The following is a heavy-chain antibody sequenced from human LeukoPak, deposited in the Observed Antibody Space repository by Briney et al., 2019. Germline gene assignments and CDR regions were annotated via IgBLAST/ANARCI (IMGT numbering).Heavy chain of an antibody. D-gene: IGHD2-2*02. Sequence: ASVKVSCKASGYTFTSYDINWVRRATGQGLEWMGWMNPNSGNTGYAQKFQGRVTITRNTSISTAYMELSSLRSEDTAVYYCARGRGYCSSTSCYRYFDLWGRGTLVTVSS. CDR1: GYTFTSYD. CDR2: MNPNSGNT. J-gene: IGHJ2*01. CDR3: ARGRGYCSSTSCYRYFDL. V-gene: IGHV1-8*03.